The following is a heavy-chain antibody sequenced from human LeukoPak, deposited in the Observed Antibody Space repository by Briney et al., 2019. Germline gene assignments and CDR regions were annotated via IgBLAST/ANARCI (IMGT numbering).Heavy chain of an antibody. CDR1: GYTFTGYY. CDR2: INPNSGGT. D-gene: IGHD6-13*01. V-gene: IGHV1-2*02. Sequence: ASVKVSCKASGYTFTGYYMHWVRQAPGQGLEWMGWINPNSGGTNYAQKFQGRVTMTRDTSISTAYMELSSLRSEDTAVYYCARGPIAAAGTSFDYWGQGTLVTVSS. J-gene: IGHJ4*02. CDR3: ARGPIAAAGTSFDY.